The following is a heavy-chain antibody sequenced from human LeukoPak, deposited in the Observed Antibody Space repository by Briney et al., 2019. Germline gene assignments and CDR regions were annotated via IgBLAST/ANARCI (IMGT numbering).Heavy chain of an antibody. V-gene: IGHV3-23*03. J-gene: IGHJ4*02. CDR3: AKDQGYNSGWYALDY. Sequence: GGSLRLSCAASGFTFSSYAMSWVRQAPGKGLEWVAIISYGGSRKYYADSVKVRFTISRDNSKNTLYLQMNSLRAEDTAVYYCAKDQGYNSGWYALDYWGQGTLVTVSS. CDR1: GFTFSSYA. CDR2: ISYGGSRK. D-gene: IGHD6-19*01.